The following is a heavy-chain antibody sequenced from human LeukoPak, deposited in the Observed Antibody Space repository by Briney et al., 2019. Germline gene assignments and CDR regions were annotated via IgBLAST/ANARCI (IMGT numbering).Heavy chain of an antibody. CDR1: GYTLTELS. CDR2: FDPEDGET. V-gene: IGHV1-24*01. D-gene: IGHD3-16*01. J-gene: IGHJ4*02. CDR3: GIGGVYDYVRGSKGLDY. Sequence: GTSVKVSCKVSGYTLTELSMHWVRHAPGKGHAWMGGFDPEDGETIFVQKFKGRVTMSEETSTETASMALSSLRSEGRAVYSCGIGGVYDYVRGSKGLDYWGQGNLVTVSS.